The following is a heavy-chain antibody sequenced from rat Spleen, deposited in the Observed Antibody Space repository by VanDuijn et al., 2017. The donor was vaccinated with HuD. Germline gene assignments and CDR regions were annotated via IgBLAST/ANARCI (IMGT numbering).Heavy chain of an antibody. CDR2: MRYNGDT. CDR3: TIHPRY. Sequence: QVQLKESGPGLVQPSQTLSLTCTVSGFSLTSYSVHWVRQPPGEGLEWMGRMRYNGDTSYNSVLKSRLSISRDTSKNQVFLKMNSLQTDDTGTYYCTIHPRYWGQGVMVTVSS. D-gene: IGHD3-1*01. CDR1: GFSLTSYS. J-gene: IGHJ2*01. V-gene: IGHV2-63*01.